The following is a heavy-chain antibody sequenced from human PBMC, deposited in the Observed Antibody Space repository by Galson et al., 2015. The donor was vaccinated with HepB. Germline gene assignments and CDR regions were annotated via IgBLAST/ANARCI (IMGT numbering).Heavy chain of an antibody. CDR1: GYRFTGYY. Sequence: SVKVSCKASGYRFTGYYMHWVRQAPGQGLQWMGWINPASGGTNYAQQFQGRVTMTRDTSINTAYMELRRLRSDDTAVYYSAREKYYGSGYFDYWGQGTLVTVSS. V-gene: IGHV1-2*02. J-gene: IGHJ4*02. CDR2: INPASGGT. CDR3: AREKYYGSGYFDY. D-gene: IGHD3-10*01.